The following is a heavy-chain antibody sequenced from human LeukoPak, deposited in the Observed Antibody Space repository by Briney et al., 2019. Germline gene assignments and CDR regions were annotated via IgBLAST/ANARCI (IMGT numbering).Heavy chain of an antibody. CDR1: GFTFSDHY. D-gene: IGHD2-2*01. CDR3: AKVRSYQLPIDY. J-gene: IGHJ4*02. CDR2: ISSTGKTI. V-gene: IGHV3-11*04. Sequence: GGSLRLSCVASGFTFSDHYMSWIRQSPGKGLEYISYISSTGKTIYYADSVKGRFTISRDNSKNTRYLQMNSLRAEDTAVYYCAKVRSYQLPIDYWGQGTLVTVSS.